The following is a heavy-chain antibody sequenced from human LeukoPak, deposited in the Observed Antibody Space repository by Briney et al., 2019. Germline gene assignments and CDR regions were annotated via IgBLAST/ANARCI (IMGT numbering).Heavy chain of an antibody. CDR3: ARATHDSSGYYELDY. CDR2: IIPIFGTA. J-gene: IGHJ4*02. D-gene: IGHD3-22*01. Sequence: SVKASCKVSGGPFSSYATSWVRQSPGQGLEWMGGIIPIFGTANYAQKFQGRVTITTDESTSTAYMELSSLRSEDTAVYYCARATHDSSGYYELDYWGQGTLVTVSS. CDR1: GGPFSSYA. V-gene: IGHV1-69*05.